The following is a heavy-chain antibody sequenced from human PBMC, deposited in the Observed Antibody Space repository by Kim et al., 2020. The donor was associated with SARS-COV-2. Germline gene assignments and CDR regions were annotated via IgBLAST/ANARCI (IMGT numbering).Heavy chain of an antibody. CDR2: TYYRSKWYY. CDR1: GDSVSSDSAA. J-gene: IGHJ4*02. V-gene: IGHV6-1*01. D-gene: IGHD2-15*01. CDR3: ARDHHYIIDY. Sequence: SQTLSLTCVISGDSVSSDSAAWNWIRQSPSRGLEWLGRTYYRSKWYYDYADSVKSRITINPDTSKNQFSLQLKSVTPEDTAMYYCARDHHYIIDYWGQGTLVTVSS.